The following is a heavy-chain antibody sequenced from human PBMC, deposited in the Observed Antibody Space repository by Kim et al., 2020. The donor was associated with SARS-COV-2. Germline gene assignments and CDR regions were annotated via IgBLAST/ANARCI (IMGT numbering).Heavy chain of an antibody. J-gene: IGHJ6*02. CDR2: IYYSGST. V-gene: IGHV4-39*01. CDR1: GGSISSSSYY. Sequence: SETLSLTCTVSGGSISSSSYYWGWIRQPPGKGLEWIGSIYYSGSTYYNPSLKSRVTISVDTSKNQFSLKLSSVTAADTAVYYCARLPLRYDFWSGYLVWGQGTTVTVSS. CDR3: ARLPLRYDFWSGYLV. D-gene: IGHD3-3*01.